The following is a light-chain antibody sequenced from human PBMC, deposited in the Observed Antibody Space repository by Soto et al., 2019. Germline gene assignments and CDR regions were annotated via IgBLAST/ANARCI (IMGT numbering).Light chain of an antibody. CDR2: DAA. CDR1: QSVGTS. Sequence: DIVLTQSPATLSLSPGDRATLSCRASQSVGTSLAWYKQQPGQAPRLLIHDAAYRASGIRERFRGSGSGTAFSLSISSLEPDDFAVYYCQHRSSWPRSFGRGTKVEV. V-gene: IGKV3-11*01. CDR3: QHRSSWPRS. J-gene: IGKJ1*01.